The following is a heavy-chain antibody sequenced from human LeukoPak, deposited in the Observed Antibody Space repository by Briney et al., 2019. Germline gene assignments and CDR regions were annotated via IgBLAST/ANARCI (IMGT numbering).Heavy chain of an antibody. Sequence: WGSLRLSCAASGFTFSSYSMNWVRQGPGKGLEWVSSISSSRYIYYADSVKGRFTISRDNAKNSLYLQMNSLRAEDTAVYYCARDRGSGSDYWGQGTLVTVSS. D-gene: IGHD6-25*01. CDR1: GFTFSSYS. V-gene: IGHV3-21*01. CDR2: ISSSRYI. J-gene: IGHJ4*02. CDR3: ARDRGSGSDY.